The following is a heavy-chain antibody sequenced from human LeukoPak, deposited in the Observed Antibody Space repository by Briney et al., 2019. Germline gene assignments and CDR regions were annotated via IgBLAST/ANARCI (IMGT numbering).Heavy chain of an antibody. Sequence: EASVKVSCKASGFTFTSSAVQWVRQARGQRLEWIGWIVVGSGNTNYAQKFQERVTITRDMSTSTAYMELSSLRSEDTAVYYCAAESNSGFFDWFDPWGQGTLVTVSS. V-gene: IGHV1-58*01. J-gene: IGHJ5*02. CDR1: GFTFTSSA. CDR3: AAESNSGFFDWFDP. D-gene: IGHD2/OR15-2a*01. CDR2: IVVGSGNT.